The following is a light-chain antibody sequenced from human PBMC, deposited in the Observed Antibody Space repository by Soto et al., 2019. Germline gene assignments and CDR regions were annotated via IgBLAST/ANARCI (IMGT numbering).Light chain of an antibody. J-gene: IGKJ5*01. CDR3: QQSDT. CDR1: QSVSSSY. CDR2: GAS. V-gene: IGKV3-20*01. Sequence: ETVLTQSPATLSLSPGESATLSCRASQSVSSSYLAWYQQKPGQAPRLLIYGASSRATGIPDRFSGSGSGTDFTLTISRLEPEDFAVYYCQQSDTFGQGTRLEIK.